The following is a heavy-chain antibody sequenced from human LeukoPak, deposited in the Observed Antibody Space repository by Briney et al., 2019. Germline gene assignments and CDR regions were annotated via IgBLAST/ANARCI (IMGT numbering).Heavy chain of an antibody. V-gene: IGHV3-23*01. CDR1: GLTFTNFG. J-gene: IGHJ3*02. CDR2: ISGRGDRT. Sequence: PGGSLRLSCAASGLTFTNFGMSWVRQAPGKGLEWVSAISGRGDRTYYADSVKGRFTISRDMSKNTLYLQMNSLRSEDTAVYFCARELFRGLHDVTGPLNIWGQGTMVTVSS. D-gene: IGHD3/OR15-3a*01. CDR3: ARELFRGLHDVTGPLNI.